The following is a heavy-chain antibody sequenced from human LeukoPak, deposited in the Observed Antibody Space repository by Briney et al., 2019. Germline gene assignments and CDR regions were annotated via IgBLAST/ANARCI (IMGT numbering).Heavy chain of an antibody. D-gene: IGHD6-13*01. CDR2: TYSGGST. CDR3: AMRGNTWYDC. CDR1: GFTVSSKY. V-gene: IGHV3-53*01. J-gene: IGHJ4*02. Sequence: GGSLRLSCAASGFTVSSKYMSWVRQAPGKGLEWVSVTYSGGSTYYADSVKGRFTISRDDSKNTVDLQMNSLRVEDTAVYYCAMRGNTWYDCWGQGTLVTVSS.